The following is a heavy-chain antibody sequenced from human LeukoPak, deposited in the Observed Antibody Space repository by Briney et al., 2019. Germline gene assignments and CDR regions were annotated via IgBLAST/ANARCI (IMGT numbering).Heavy chain of an antibody. D-gene: IGHD6-13*01. CDR1: GGSISSYY. Sequence: PSETLSLTCTVSGGSISSYYWSWIRQPPGKGLEWIGYIYYSGSTNYNPSLKSRVTISVDTSKNQFSLKLSSVTAADTAVYYCARGNGYSSSWSDIMAVGSYYYYYYYMDVWGKGTTVTISS. V-gene: IGHV4-59*01. J-gene: IGHJ6*03. CDR2: IYYSGST. CDR3: ARGNGYSSSWSDIMAVGSYYYYYYYMDV.